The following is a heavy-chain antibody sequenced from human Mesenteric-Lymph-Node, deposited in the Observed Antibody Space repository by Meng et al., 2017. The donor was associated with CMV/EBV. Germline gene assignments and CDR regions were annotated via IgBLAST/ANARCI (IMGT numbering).Heavy chain of an antibody. CDR2: IYYSGST. CDR1: AGFISSSSYY. V-gene: IGHV4-39*01. Sequence: SAGFISSSSYYWGWIRQPPGKGLEWIGSIYYSGSTYYNPSLKSRVTISVDTSKNQFSLKLSSVTAADTAVYYCARQYDGSYYMVDYWGQGTLVTISS. CDR3: ARQYDGSYYMVDY. J-gene: IGHJ4*02. D-gene: IGHD1-26*01.